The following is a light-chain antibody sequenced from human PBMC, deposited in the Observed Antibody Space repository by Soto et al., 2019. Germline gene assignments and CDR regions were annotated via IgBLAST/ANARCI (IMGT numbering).Light chain of an antibody. CDR1: SSDVGAYKY. V-gene: IGLV2-8*01. CDR2: EVS. CDR3: SSYAGATNLV. J-gene: IGLJ2*01. Sequence: QSVLTQPPSASGSPGQSVTISCTGTSSDVGAYKYVSWYQHYPGKAPKLLIYEVSKRPSGVPDRFSGSKSGNTASLTVSGLQAEDEAAYYCSSYAGATNLVFGGGTKLTVL.